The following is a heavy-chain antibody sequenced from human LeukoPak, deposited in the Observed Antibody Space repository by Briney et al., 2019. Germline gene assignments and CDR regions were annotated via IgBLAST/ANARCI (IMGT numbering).Heavy chain of an antibody. CDR1: GFTFSSYA. CDR3: AKDPYSGSYFDY. Sequence: GGSLRLSCAASGFTFSSYAMSWVRQAPGKGLEWVSAISGSGGSTYYADSVKGRFTISRDNSKNTLYPQMNSLRAEDTAVYYCAKDPYSGSYFDYWGQGTLVTVSS. D-gene: IGHD1-26*01. V-gene: IGHV3-23*01. J-gene: IGHJ4*02. CDR2: ISGSGGST.